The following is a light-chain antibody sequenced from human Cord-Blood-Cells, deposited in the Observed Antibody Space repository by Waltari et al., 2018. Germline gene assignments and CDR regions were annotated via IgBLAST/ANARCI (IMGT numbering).Light chain of an antibody. CDR3: QQLNSYLYT. CDR1: QGISSY. Sequence: DIQLTHPPSFLSASVGDRVTITCRASQGISSYLAWYQQKPGKAPKLLIYAASTLQSGVPSRFSGSGSGTEFTLTISSLQPEDFATYYCQQLNSYLYTFGQGTKLEIK. J-gene: IGKJ2*01. V-gene: IGKV1-9*01. CDR2: AAS.